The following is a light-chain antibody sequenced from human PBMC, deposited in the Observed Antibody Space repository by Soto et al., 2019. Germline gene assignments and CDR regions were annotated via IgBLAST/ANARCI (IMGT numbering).Light chain of an antibody. CDR3: HQYDNWPLTWT. J-gene: IGKJ1*01. CDR1: QSISTN. Sequence: DIVMTQSPATLSVSPGERVTLSCRASQSISTNLAWYQQQPGQAPRLLIYGAFTRATAIPARFSGSGSGTEFTLTISSLQSEDFGIYYCHQYDNWPLTWTFGQGTKV. CDR2: GAF. V-gene: IGKV3-15*01.